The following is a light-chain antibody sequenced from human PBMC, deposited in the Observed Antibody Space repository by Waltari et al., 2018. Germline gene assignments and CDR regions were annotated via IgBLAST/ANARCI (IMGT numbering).Light chain of an antibody. CDR2: DAS. Sequence: EIVLTQSPATLSLSPGETATLSCRASQSVGTYLAWYQQKPGRAPRLLIYDASNRATGIPARFRGSGSGTDFTLTISNLEAEDFAVYYCQQRSNWTPHTFGQGARLEIK. J-gene: IGKJ2*01. CDR1: QSVGTY. V-gene: IGKV3-11*01. CDR3: QQRSNWTPHT.